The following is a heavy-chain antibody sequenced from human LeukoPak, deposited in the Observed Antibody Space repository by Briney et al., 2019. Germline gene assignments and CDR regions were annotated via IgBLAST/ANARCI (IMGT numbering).Heavy chain of an antibody. CDR2: IRYDGSNK. V-gene: IGHV3-30*02. CDR1: GFTFSSYG. Sequence: PGGSLRLSCTASGFTFSSYGMYWVRQAPGKGLEWVAFIRYDGSNKYYADSVKGRFTISRDNSRTTLYLQMNSLRAEDTAVYYCAKGLHYNILTGYRRDYYFDYWGQGTLVTVSS. D-gene: IGHD3-9*01. J-gene: IGHJ4*02. CDR3: AKGLHYNILTGYRRDYYFDY.